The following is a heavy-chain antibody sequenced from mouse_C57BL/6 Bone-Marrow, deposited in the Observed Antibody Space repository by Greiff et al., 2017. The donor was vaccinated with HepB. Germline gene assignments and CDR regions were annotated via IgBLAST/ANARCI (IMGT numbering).Heavy chain of an antibody. Sequence: QVQLKESGAELARPGASVKMSCKASGYTFTSYTMHWVKQRPGQGLEWIGYINPSSGYTKYNQKFKDKATLTADKSSSTAYMQLSSLTSEDSAVYYCARQNGYDGFAYWGQGTLVTVSA. CDR3: ARQNGYDGFAY. D-gene: IGHD2-2*01. J-gene: IGHJ3*01. CDR1: GYTFTSYT. CDR2: INPSSGYT. V-gene: IGHV1-4*01.